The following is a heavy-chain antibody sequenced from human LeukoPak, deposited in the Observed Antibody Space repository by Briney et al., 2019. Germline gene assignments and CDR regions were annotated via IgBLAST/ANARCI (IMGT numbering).Heavy chain of an antibody. D-gene: IGHD4-23*01. J-gene: IGHJ4*02. CDR1: GGSFSGYY. CDR3: ARGRIYGGNSLDY. CDR2: INHSGST. Sequence: PSETLSLTCAVYGGSFSGYYWSWIRQPPGKGLEWIGEINHSGSTNYNPSLKSRVTIPVDTSKNQFSLKLSSVTAADTAVYYCARGRIYGGNSLDYWGQGTLVTVSS. V-gene: IGHV4-34*01.